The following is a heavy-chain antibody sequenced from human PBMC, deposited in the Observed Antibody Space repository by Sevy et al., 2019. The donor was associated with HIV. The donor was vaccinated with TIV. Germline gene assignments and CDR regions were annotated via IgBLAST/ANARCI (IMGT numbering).Heavy chain of an antibody. J-gene: IGHJ4*02. CDR2: INPNNGGT. D-gene: IGHD3-22*01. Sequence: ASVKVSCKASGYTFTGYYVHWVRQAPGQGLEWMGWINPNNGGTYFAKKFQDSVTLTTDTSVNTAYMELSSLTFDDTAIYYCARMGDYSDSSGYYPLKFWGQGTLVTVSS. V-gene: IGHV1-2*02. CDR3: ARMGDYSDSSGYYPLKF. CDR1: GYTFTGYY.